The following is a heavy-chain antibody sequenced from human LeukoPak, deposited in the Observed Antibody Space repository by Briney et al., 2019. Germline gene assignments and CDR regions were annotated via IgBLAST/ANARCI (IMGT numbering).Heavy chain of an antibody. J-gene: IGHJ4*02. D-gene: IGHD5-24*01. V-gene: IGHV4-59*01. Sequence: PSETLSLTCTVSAGSISSYYWSWIRQPPGKGLEWIGYIYYSGSTNYNPSLKSRVTISVDTSKNQFSLKLSSVTAADTAVYYCARAEMATIVDWGQGTLVTVSS. CDR1: AGSISSYY. CDR2: IYYSGST. CDR3: ARAEMATIVD.